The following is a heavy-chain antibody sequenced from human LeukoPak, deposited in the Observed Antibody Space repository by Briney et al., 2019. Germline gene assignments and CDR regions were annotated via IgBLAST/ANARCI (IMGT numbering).Heavy chain of an antibody. CDR1: GFTFSNAW. D-gene: IGHD2-2*01. J-gene: IGHJ5*02. CDR2: IKSKTDGGTT. CDR3: TTQGYCSSTSCYLGVWFDP. Sequence: GGSLRLSCAASGFTFSNAWMSWVRQAPWKGLEWVGRIKSKTDGGTTDYAAPVKGRFTISRDDSKNTLYLQMNSLKTEDTAVYYCTTQGYCSSTSCYLGVWFDPWGQGTLVTVSS. V-gene: IGHV3-15*01.